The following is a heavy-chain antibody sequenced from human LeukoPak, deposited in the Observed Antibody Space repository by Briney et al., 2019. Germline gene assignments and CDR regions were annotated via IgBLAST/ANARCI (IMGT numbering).Heavy chain of an antibody. CDR3: ARDLPLAAMAPGGY. CDR2: ISSSSSYI. V-gene: IGHV3-21*04. J-gene: IGHJ4*02. CDR1: GFTFSSYS. D-gene: IGHD5-18*01. Sequence: GGSLRLSCAASGFTFSSYSMNWVRQAPGKGLEWVSSISSSSSYIYYADSVKGRFTISRDNAKNSLYLQMNSLRAEDTALYYCARDLPLAAMAPGGYWGQGTLVTVSS.